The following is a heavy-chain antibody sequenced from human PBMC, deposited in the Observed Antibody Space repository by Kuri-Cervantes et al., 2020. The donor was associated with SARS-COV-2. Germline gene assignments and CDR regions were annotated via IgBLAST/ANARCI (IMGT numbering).Heavy chain of an antibody. CDR3: ARDSSGGYWVLGY. D-gene: IGHD6-19*01. V-gene: IGHV1-2*02. CDR2: INPNSGGT. J-gene: IGHJ4*02. CDR1: GYTFTGYS. Sequence: ASVKVSCKASGYTFTGYSIHWVRQAPGQGLEWMGWINPNSGGTNYAQKFQGRVTMTRDTSISTAYMELSRLRSDDTAVYYCARDSSGGYWVLGYWGQGTLVTVSS.